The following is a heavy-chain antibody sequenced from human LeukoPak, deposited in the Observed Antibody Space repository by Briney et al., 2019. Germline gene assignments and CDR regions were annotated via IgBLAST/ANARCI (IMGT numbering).Heavy chain of an antibody. CDR1: GYSFTSYW. D-gene: IGHD6-6*01. CDR2: IYPGDPDT. CDR3: VRPPQAGSSSSEY. J-gene: IGHJ4*02. V-gene: IGHV5-51*01. Sequence: GESLKISCKGSGYSFTSYWIGWVRQMPGKGLEWMGIIYPGDPDTTYSPSFQGQVTISADKSITTAYLQWSSLKASDTAMYYCVRPPQAGSSSSEYWGQGTLVTVSS.